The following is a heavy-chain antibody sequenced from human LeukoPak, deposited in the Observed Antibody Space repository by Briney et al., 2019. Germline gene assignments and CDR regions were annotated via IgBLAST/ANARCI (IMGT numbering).Heavy chain of an antibody. J-gene: IGHJ3*02. V-gene: IGHV4-59*01. CDR2: IYYSGST. CDR3: ARDLMPSDAFDI. Sequence: SETLSLTCSVSGGSISSYYWSWIRQPPGKGLEWIGYIYYSGSTNYNPSLKSRVTISVDTSKNQFSPKLSSVTAADTAVYYCARDLMPSDAFDIWGQGTMVTVSS. CDR1: GGSISSYY. D-gene: IGHD2-2*01.